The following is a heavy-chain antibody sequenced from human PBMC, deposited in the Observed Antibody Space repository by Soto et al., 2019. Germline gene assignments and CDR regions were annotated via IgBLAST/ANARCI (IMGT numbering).Heavy chain of an antibody. CDR2: ISSSSSYI. CDR3: ARDDPGWGAARGFDY. D-gene: IGHD6-6*01. Sequence: PVGSLRLSCAASGFTFNSYSMNWVREAPGKGLEWVSSISSSSSYIYYADSVKGRFTISRDNAKNSLYLQMNSLRAEDTAVYYCARDDPGWGAARGFDYWGQGTLVTVSS. CDR1: GFTFNSYS. J-gene: IGHJ4*02. V-gene: IGHV3-21*01.